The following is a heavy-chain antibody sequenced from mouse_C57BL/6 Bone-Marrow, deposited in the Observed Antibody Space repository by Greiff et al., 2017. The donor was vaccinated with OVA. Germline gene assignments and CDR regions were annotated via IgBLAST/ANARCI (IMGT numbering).Heavy chain of an antibody. CDR2: INPNNGGT. V-gene: IGHV1-18*01. D-gene: IGHD2-3*01. Sequence: VQLKESGPELVKPGASVKIPCKASGYTFTDYNMDWVKQSHGKSLEWIGDINPNNGGTIYNQKFKGKATLPVDKSSSTAYMELRSLTSEDSAVYYCARMRVTFFDDWGKGTTVTVSS. J-gene: IGHJ2*01. CDR1: GYTFTDYN. CDR3: ARMRVTFFDD.